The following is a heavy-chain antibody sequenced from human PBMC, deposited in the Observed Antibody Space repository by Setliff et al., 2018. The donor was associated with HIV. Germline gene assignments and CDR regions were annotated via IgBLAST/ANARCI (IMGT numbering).Heavy chain of an antibody. J-gene: IGHJ1*01. CDR1: GYTFVDYY. CDR3: AILMTARGTWEYFQH. D-gene: IGHD6-13*01. V-gene: IGHV1-69-2*01. Sequence: GASVKVSCKASGYTFVDYYMHWVQQAPGKGLEWMGRVDPEDGETIYAEKFQGRLTITTDTSTDTRYMEMTKLRSEDTAVYYCAILMTARGTWEYFQHWGQGTLVTVSS. CDR2: VDPEDGET.